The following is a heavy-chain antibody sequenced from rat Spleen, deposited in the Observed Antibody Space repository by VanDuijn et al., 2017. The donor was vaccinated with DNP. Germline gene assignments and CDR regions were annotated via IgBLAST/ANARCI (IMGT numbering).Heavy chain of an antibody. D-gene: IGHD1-12*03. Sequence: EVQLVESGGGLVQPGRSLKLSCAASGFTFNNYWMAWVRQVPGKGLEWIASITSGSGFTSYLDAVRGRFTICRGDAKDTLSLQMNDLGCEETATYYCERVGYLHYGGCGDVLDVWGQGTSVTVSS. CDR2: ITSGSGFT. CDR3: ERVGYLHYGGCGDVLDV. J-gene: IGHJ4*01. V-gene: IGHV5-31*01. CDR1: GFTFNNYW.